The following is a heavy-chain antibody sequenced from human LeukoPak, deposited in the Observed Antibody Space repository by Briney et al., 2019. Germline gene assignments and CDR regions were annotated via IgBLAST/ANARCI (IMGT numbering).Heavy chain of an antibody. CDR1: GYTFTGYY. V-gene: IGHV1-2*02. Sequence: ASVKVSCKASGYTFTGYYMHWVRQAPGQGLEWMGWINPNSGGTNYAQKFQGRVTMTRDTSISTAYMELSRPRSDDTAVYYCARDPGDSTGFDYWGQGTLVTVSS. CDR3: ARDPGDSTGFDY. D-gene: IGHD1-26*01. J-gene: IGHJ4*02. CDR2: INPNSGGT.